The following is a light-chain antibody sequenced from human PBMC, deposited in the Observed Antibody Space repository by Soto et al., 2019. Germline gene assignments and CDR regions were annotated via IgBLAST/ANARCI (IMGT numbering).Light chain of an antibody. J-gene: IGKJ1*01. Sequence: DIHMTQSPSTLSASVGDRVTITCRASQSISTWLAWFQQKPGKAPKLLIYDASSLGSGVPSRFSGYGSGTEFTLTIGSLQPDDFATYYCQQYSSYSPRTFGQGTKVDI. CDR2: DAS. V-gene: IGKV1-5*01. CDR1: QSISTW. CDR3: QQYSSYSPRT.